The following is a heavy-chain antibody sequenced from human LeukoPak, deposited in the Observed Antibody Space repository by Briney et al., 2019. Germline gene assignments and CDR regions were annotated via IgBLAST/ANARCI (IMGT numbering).Heavy chain of an antibody. V-gene: IGHV3-23*01. Sequence: PGGSLRLSCAASGFTFSSYAMSRVRQAPGKGPEWVSAISGSGGSTYYADSVKGRFTISRDNSKNTLYLQMNSLRAEDTAVYYCATISGYSSSWFFDYWGQGTLVTVSS. CDR2: ISGSGGST. CDR1: GFTFSSYA. CDR3: ATISGYSSSWFFDY. J-gene: IGHJ4*02. D-gene: IGHD6-13*01.